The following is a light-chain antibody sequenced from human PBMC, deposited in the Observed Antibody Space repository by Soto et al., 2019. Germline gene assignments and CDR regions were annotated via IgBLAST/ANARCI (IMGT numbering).Light chain of an antibody. CDR1: SSNIGAGYD. V-gene: IGLV1-40*01. J-gene: IGLJ1*01. Sequence: QSVLTQPPSVSGAPGQRVTISCTGSSSNIGAGYDVHWYQQLPGTAPKLLIYTNNNRPSGVPDRFSGSKSATSASLAITGLQAEDEADYYCQSYDTSLSGYVCGTGTKLTVL. CDR3: QSYDTSLSGYV. CDR2: TNN.